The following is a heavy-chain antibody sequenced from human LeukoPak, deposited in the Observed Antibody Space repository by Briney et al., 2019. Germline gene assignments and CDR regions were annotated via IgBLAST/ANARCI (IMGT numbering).Heavy chain of an antibody. V-gene: IGHV3-7*01. CDR2: IREDGSEK. CDR3: ATDRKVGTWDPRFDY. J-gene: IGHJ4*02. D-gene: IGHD4-23*01. Sequence: KPGGPLRLSCAASGFTFNNYWMMWVRQAPGKGLEWVANIREDGSEKNYVDSVKGRFTISRDNAKISLYLQMNSLRVEDTAVYYCATDRKVGTWDPRFDYWGQGTLVTVSS. CDR1: GFTFNNYW.